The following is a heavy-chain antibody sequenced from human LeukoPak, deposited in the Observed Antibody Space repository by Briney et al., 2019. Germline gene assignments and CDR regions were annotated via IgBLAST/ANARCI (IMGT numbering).Heavy chain of an antibody. Sequence: ASVKVSCKASGYTFTSYYMHWVRQAPGQGLEWMGIISPSGGSTSYAQKFQGRVTMTRDTSTSTVYMELSSLRSEDTAVYYCARGSTGYSSGWYSLYYYYGMDVWGQGTTVTVSS. D-gene: IGHD6-19*01. CDR2: ISPSGGST. V-gene: IGHV1-46*01. J-gene: IGHJ6*02. CDR1: GYTFTSYY. CDR3: ARGSTGYSSGWYSLYYYYGMDV.